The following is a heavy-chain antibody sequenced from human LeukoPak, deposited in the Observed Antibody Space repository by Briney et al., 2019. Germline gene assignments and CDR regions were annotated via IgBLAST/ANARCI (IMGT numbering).Heavy chain of an antibody. CDR1: GFTFSSYW. CDR3: ARDSGYGGNSYDYYGMDV. J-gene: IGHJ6*02. Sequence: GGSLRLSCAASGFTFSSYWMSWVRQAPGKGLEWVANIKQDGSEKYYVDSVKGRFTISRDYAKNSLYLQMNSLRAEDTAVYYCARDSGYGGNSYDYYGMDVWGQGTTVTVSS. V-gene: IGHV3-7*04. D-gene: IGHD4-23*01. CDR2: IKQDGSEK.